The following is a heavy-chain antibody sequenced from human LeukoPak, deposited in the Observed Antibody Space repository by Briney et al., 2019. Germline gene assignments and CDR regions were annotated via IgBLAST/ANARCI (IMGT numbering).Heavy chain of an antibody. J-gene: IGHJ4*02. CDR1: GFTFSSYA. D-gene: IGHD3-22*01. V-gene: IGHV3-23*01. CDR3: AKDPPTYYYDSSGSPFDY. CDR2: ISGSGGST. Sequence: PGGSLRLSCAASGFTFSSYAMSWVRQAPGKGLEWVSAISGSGGSTYYADSVKGRFTISRDNSKNTLYLQMNSLRAEDTAVYYCAKDPPTYYYDSSGSPFDYWGQGTLVTVSS.